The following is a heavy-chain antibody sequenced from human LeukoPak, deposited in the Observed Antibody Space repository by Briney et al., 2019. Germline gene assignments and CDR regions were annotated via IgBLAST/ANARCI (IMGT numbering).Heavy chain of an antibody. D-gene: IGHD5-24*01. Sequence: SETLSLTCTVSGGSISSYYWSWIRQPPGKGLEWIGYIYTSGSTNYNPSHKSRVTISVDTSKNQFSLKLSSVTAADTAVYYCARHLRGRAFDYWGQGTLVTVSS. CDR3: ARHLRGRAFDY. J-gene: IGHJ4*02. CDR2: IYTSGST. V-gene: IGHV4-4*09. CDR1: GGSISSYY.